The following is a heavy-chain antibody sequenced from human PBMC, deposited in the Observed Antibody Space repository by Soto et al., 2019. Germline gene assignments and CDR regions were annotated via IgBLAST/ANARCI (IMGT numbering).Heavy chain of an antibody. CDR3: AKGGATGVPFAFDL. CDR2: ISYDESTE. V-gene: IGHV3-30*09. Sequence: GGSLRLSSVASGFTFSTYAMHWVRQAPGKGLEWVAVISYDESTEYYSDSVRGRFAISRDNSRNTLYLQMNSLRPEDTAVHYCAKGGATGVPFAFDLWGQGTMVTVSS. J-gene: IGHJ3*01. D-gene: IGHD7-27*01. CDR1: GFTFSTYA.